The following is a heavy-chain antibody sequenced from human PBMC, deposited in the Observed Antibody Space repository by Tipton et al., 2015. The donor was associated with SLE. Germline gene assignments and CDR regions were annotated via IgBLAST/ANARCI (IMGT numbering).Heavy chain of an antibody. D-gene: IGHD3-3*01. CDR1: GYSISSGYY. V-gene: IGHV4-38-2*01. CDR2: IYHSGST. CDR3: ARLEDPFGIFGVPKGWFDP. Sequence: TLSLTCAVSGYSISSGYYWGWIRQPPGKGLEWIGSIYHSGSTYYNPSLKSRLTISVDTSKNQFSLSLTSVTAAYTAVYYCARLEDPFGIFGVPKGWFDPWGQGTLVTVSS. J-gene: IGHJ5*02.